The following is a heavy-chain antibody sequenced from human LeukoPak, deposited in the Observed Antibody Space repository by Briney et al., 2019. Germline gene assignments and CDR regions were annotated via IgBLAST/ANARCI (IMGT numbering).Heavy chain of an antibody. CDR2: IYTSGST. D-gene: IGHD2-2*01. J-gene: IGHJ5*02. CDR1: GGPISSYY. V-gene: IGHV4-4*07. Sequence: SETLSLTCTVSGGPISSYYWSWIRQPAGKGLEWIGRIYTSGSTNYNPSLKSRVTISVDKSKNQFSLKLSSVTAADTAVYYCARDLFCSSTSCVNWFDPWGQGTLVTVPS. CDR3: ARDLFCSSTSCVNWFDP.